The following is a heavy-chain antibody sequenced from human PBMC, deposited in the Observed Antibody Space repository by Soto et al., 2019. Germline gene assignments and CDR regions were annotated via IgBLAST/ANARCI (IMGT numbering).Heavy chain of an antibody. J-gene: IGHJ5*01. D-gene: IGHD6-19*01. V-gene: IGHV3-53*01. CDR2: VYSDGRT. Sequence: GSLRLSCTASGLTVSDTYVSWVRQAPGKGLEWVSGVYSDGRTFYADSAEGRFTISRDNSKNTVYLQMNSLGGEDTAVYYCASGGIYSSGWFASWGQGSRATVSP. CDR3: ASGGIYSSGWFAS. CDR1: GLTVSDTY.